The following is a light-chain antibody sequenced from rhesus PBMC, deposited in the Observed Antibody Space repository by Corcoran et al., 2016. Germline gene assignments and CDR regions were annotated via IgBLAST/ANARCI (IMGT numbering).Light chain of an antibody. CDR2: KAS. V-gene: IGKV1-22*01. CDR3: LQYSSSPWT. CDR1: QGISSW. Sequence: DIQMTQSPSSLSASVGDKVTITCRASQGISSWLAWYQQKPGKAPKLLIYKASSLQSGDPSRFSGSGSGTDFTLTISSLQPEDFATDYCLQYSSSPWTFGQGTKGEIK. J-gene: IGKJ1*01.